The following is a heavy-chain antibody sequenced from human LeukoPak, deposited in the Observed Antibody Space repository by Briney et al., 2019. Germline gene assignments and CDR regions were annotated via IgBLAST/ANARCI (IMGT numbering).Heavy chain of an antibody. CDR3: AKVRKQWLVRGRGYYFDY. CDR2: ISGSGGST. V-gene: IGHV3-23*01. Sequence: PGGSLRLSCAASGFTFSSYAMSWVRQAPGKGLEWVSAISGSGGSTYYADSVKGRFTISRDNSKNTLYLQMNSLRAEDTAVYYCAKVRKQWLVRGRGYYFDYWGQGTLVTVSS. D-gene: IGHD6-19*01. CDR1: GFTFSSYA. J-gene: IGHJ4*02.